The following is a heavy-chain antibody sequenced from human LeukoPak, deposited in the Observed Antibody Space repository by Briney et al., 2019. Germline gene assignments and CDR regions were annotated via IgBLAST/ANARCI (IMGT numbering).Heavy chain of an antibody. CDR3: ARDLVHHRLLASGYNWFDP. Sequence: ASVKVSCKASGYTFTSYGISWVRQAPGQGLEWMGWINTYNGNTIYVQKLQGRDTMTTDTSTTTAYMELRSLRSDDTAVYYCARDLVHHRLLASGYNWFDPWGQGTLVTVSS. D-gene: IGHD3-9*01. CDR1: GYTFTSYG. J-gene: IGHJ5*02. CDR2: INTYNGNT. V-gene: IGHV1-18*01.